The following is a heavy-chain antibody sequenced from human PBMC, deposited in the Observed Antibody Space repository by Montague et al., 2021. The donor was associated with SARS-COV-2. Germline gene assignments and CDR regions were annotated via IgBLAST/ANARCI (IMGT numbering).Heavy chain of an antibody. J-gene: IGHJ3*02. Sequence: SLRLSCAASGFTVSSNYMSWVRQAPGKGLEWVSVIYSGGSTYYADSVKGRFTISRDNSKNTLYLQMNSLRAEDTAVYYCAKSYMTTVTTWAFDIWGQGTMVTVSS. CDR2: IYSGGST. D-gene: IGHD4-17*01. CDR3: AKSYMTTVTTWAFDI. CDR1: GFTVSSNY. V-gene: IGHV3-53*01.